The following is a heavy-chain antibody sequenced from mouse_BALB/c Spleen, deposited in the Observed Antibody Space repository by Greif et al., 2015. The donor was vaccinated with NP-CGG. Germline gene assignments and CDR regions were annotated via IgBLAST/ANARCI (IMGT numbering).Heavy chain of an antibody. CDR3: ARDLESYAMDY. Sequence: VQLVESGPGLVAPSQSLSITCTVSGFSLTSYGVHWVRQPPGKGLEWLGVIWAGGSTNYNSALMSRLSISKDNSKSQVFLKMNSLRTDDTAMYYCARDLESYAMDYWGQGTSVTVSS. J-gene: IGHJ4*01. CDR1: GFSLTSYG. CDR2: IWAGGST. V-gene: IGHV2-9*02.